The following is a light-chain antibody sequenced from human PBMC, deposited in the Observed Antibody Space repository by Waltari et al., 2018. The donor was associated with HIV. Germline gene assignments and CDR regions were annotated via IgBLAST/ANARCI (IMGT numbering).Light chain of an antibody. CDR1: SSNIGNNA. CDR2: YDD. V-gene: IGLV1-36*01. CDR3: AAWDDSLNGYV. J-gene: IGLJ1*01. Sequence: QSVLTQPPSVSEAPRQRVTIPCSGSSSNIGNNAVSWYQQLPGKAPKLLIFYDDLLPSGVSDRFSGSKSGTSASLAISGLQSEDEADYYCAAWDDSLNGYVFGTGTQVTV.